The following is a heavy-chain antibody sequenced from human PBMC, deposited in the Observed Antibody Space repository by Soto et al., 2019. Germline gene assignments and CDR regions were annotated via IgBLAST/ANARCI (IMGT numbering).Heavy chain of an antibody. V-gene: IGHV3-33*05. CDR2: TSYDGSNN. J-gene: IGHJ4*02. CDR3: VRWGTTGGLDV. CDR1: GFTFRSYV. Sequence: QVQLVESGGGVVQPGTSLRLSCVGSGFTFRSYVIHWVRQAPGKGLEWVALTSYDGSNNFYGDSVKGRFTISRHNSRNTVELQMDSLRFEDTALYYCVRWGTTGGLDVWGQGTLVSVSS. D-gene: IGHD3-16*01.